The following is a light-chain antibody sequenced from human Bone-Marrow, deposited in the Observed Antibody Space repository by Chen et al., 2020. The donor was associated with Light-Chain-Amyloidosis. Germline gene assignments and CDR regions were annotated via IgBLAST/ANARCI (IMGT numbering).Light chain of an antibody. V-gene: IGKV3-20*01. Sequence: EIVLTQSPGTLSLSPGERATLSCRASQSVSSSYLAWYQQTPGQAPMLLIYGASSRSTGIPDRFSGSGSGTDFTLTISRLEPEDFAVSYCQQYGSSPFTFGPGTKVDIK. CDR3: QQYGSSPFT. J-gene: IGKJ3*01. CDR2: GAS. CDR1: QSVSSSY.